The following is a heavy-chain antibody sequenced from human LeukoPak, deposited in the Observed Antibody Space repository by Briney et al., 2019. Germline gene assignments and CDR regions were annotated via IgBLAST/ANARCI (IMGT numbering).Heavy chain of an antibody. CDR3: AKDRSYYYDSSGYPVYYFDY. CDR1: GFTFSSYG. Sequence: GGTLRLSCAASGFTFSSYGMSWVRQAPGKGLEWVSAISGSGGSTYYADSVKGRFTISRDNSKNTLYLQMNSLRAEDTAVYYCAKDRSYYYDSSGYPVYYFDYWGQGTLVTVSS. D-gene: IGHD3-22*01. CDR2: ISGSGGST. J-gene: IGHJ4*02. V-gene: IGHV3-23*01.